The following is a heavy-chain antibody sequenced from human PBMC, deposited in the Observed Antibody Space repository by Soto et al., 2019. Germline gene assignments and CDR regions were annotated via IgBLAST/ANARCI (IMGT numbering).Heavy chain of an antibody. CDR1: CYTFTASG. CDR3: ATWDDYGASEQYHFDQ. V-gene: IGHV1-18*01. Sequence: SEKVWCEDSCYTFTASGISWVRQAPVQGLEWMGWTSIYNGHTEYSPKFLGRVVMTTDTSADTAYLELKSLRPDDAALSYCATWDDYGASEQYHFDQWGQGTLVTVYS. J-gene: IGHJ4*02. CDR2: TSIYNGHT. D-gene: IGHD4-17*01.